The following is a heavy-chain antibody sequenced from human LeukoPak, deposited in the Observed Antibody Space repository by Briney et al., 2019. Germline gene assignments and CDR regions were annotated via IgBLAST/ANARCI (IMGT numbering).Heavy chain of an antibody. CDR1: GGSISSSSYY. V-gene: IGHV4-39*01. D-gene: IGHD3-22*01. CDR3: ARRRALDSSGYYYVDY. Sequence: SETLSLTCTVSGGSISSSSYYWGWIRQPPGKGLEWIGSIYYSGSTYYNPSLKSRVTISVDTSKNQFSLKLSSVTAADTAVYYCARRRALDSSGYYYVDYWGQGTLVTVSS. CDR2: IYYSGST. J-gene: IGHJ4*02.